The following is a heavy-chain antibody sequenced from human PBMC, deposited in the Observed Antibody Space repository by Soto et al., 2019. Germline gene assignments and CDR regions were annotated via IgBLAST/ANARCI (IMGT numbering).Heavy chain of an antibody. CDR2: IRSKAYGGTT. CDR1: GFPFGDYA. Sequence: GGSLRLSCTASGFPFGDYAMSWFRQAPGKGLEWVGFIRSKAYGGTTEYAASVKGRFTISRDDSKSIAYLQMNSLKTEDTAVYYCTRVAGYSSSWYFIPPTYQPDYWGQGTLVTVS. J-gene: IGHJ4*02. CDR3: TRVAGYSSSWYFIPPTYQPDY. D-gene: IGHD6-13*01. V-gene: IGHV3-49*03.